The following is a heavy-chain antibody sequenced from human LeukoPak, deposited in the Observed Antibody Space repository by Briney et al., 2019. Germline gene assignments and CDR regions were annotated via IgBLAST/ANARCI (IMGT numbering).Heavy chain of an antibody. Sequence: GGSLRLSCAASGFTFSSYSMNWVRQAPGKELEWVSSISTSSSSIYYADSVKGRFTVSRDDAKNSMYLQMNSLRAEDTAVYYCASRSGSYLEVDYWGQGTLVTVSS. CDR1: GFTFSSYS. J-gene: IGHJ4*02. D-gene: IGHD1-26*01. CDR2: ISTSSSSI. CDR3: ASRSGSYLEVDY. V-gene: IGHV3-21*01.